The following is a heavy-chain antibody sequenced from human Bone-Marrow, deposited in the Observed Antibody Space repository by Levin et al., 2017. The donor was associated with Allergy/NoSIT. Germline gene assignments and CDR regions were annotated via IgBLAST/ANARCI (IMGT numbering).Heavy chain of an antibody. V-gene: IGHV4-61*01. Sequence: PSETLSLTCNVSGGSVSSGSYYWSWIRQPPGKGLEWIGYIYYTGSTDYNPSLKSRVAISIDTWKNQLSLKLSSVTAADTAVYYCARAPADSSGWFGEYYFDYWGQGTLVTVSS. CDR1: GGSVSSGSYY. CDR2: IYYTGST. CDR3: ARAPADSSGWFGEYYFDY. D-gene: IGHD6-19*01. J-gene: IGHJ4*02.